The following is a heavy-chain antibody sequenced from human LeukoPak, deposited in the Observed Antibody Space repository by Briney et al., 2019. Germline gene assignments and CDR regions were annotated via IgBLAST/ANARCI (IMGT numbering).Heavy chain of an antibody. CDR1: GFTFSNYW. V-gene: IGHV3-7*01. CDR2: IKLDGSEK. Sequence: GGSLRLSCAASGFTFSNYWMTWVRQAPGKGLEWVANIKLDGSEKYYVDSVKGRFSISRDNAKNSVFLQMNSLRAEDTAVYYCARSLDYGGHCFFDYWGQGTLVTVSS. D-gene: IGHD4-23*01. J-gene: IGHJ4*02. CDR3: ARSLDYGGHCFFDY.